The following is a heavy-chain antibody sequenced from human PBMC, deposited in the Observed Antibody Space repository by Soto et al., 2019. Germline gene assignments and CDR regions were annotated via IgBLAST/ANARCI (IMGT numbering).Heavy chain of an antibody. CDR3: ARLGDLRQQLPKGGWLAP. Sequence: GESLKISCKGFGFSFSSYWIVWVRQRPGEGLEWMGVIYTGDSDTRYSPSFQGQATMSVDKAINTAYLQWSSLKASDTAIYFCARLGDLRQQLPKGGWLAPWGQGLLITVYS. J-gene: IGHJ5*02. CDR1: GFSFSSYW. V-gene: IGHV5-51*01. D-gene: IGHD2-21*02. CDR2: IYTGDSDT.